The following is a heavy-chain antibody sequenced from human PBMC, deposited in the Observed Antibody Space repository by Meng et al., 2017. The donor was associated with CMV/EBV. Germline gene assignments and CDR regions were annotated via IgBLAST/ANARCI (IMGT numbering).Heavy chain of an antibody. CDR2: IRDDGSNT. CDR1: GFTLSSYG. CDR3: ANKYSGYEDVWYFDY. V-gene: IGHV3-30*02. J-gene: IGHJ4*02. D-gene: IGHD5-12*01. Sequence: GGSLRLSCTMSGFTLSSYGMPWVRQAPGKGLEWVAFIRDDGSNTYHADSVKGRFTISRDNSKNTLYLQMNSLRTEDTAVYYCANKYSGYEDVWYFDYWGQGTLVTVSS.